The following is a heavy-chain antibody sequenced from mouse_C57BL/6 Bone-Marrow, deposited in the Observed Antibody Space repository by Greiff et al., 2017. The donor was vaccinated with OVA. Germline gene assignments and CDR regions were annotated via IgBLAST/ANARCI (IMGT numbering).Heavy chain of an antibody. Sequence: VQLQQSVAELVRPGASVKLSCTASGFNIQNTYMHWVKQRPEQGLEWIGRIDPANGNTKYAPKFQGKATITADTSSNTAYLQLSSLTSEDTAIYYCASGYDYGYYYAMDYWGQGTSVTVSS. CDR3: ASGYDYGYYYAMDY. D-gene: IGHD2-4*01. CDR2: IDPANGNT. J-gene: IGHJ4*01. V-gene: IGHV14-3*01. CDR1: GFNIQNTY.